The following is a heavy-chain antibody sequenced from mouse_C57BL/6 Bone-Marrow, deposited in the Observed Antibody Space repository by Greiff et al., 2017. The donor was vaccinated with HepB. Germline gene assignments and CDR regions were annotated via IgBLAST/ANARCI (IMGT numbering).Heavy chain of an antibody. CDR1: GYTFTSYW. D-gene: IGHD2-5*01. CDR2: IHPNSGST. CDR3: AGEAYYSNYYYYAMDY. J-gene: IGHJ4*01. V-gene: IGHV1-64*01. Sequence: QVQLQQPGAELVKPGASVKLSCKASGYTFTSYWMHWVKQRPGQGLEWIGMIHPNSGSTNYNEKFKSKATLTVDKSSSTAYMQLSSLTSEDSAVYYCAGEAYYSNYYYYAMDYWGQGTSVTVSS.